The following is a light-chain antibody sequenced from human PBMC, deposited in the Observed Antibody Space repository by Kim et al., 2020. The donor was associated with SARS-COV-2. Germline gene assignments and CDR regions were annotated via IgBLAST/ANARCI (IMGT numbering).Light chain of an antibody. CDR2: INSDGSH. CDR3: QTWGTGILV. Sequence: QLVLTQSPSASASLGASVKLTCTLSSGHSSYAIAWHQQQPEKGPRYLMKINSDGSHSKGDGIPDRFSGSSSGAERYLTISSLQSEDEADYYCQTWGTGILVFGGGTQLTVL. CDR1: SGHSSYA. J-gene: IGLJ3*02. V-gene: IGLV4-69*01.